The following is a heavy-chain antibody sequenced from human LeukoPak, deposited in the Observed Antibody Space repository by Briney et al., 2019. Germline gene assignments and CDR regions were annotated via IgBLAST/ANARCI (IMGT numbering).Heavy chain of an antibody. CDR3: ARVGFDNYYYYYMDV. CDR1: GGTFGSYA. D-gene: IGHD3-10*01. V-gene: IGHV1-69*01. J-gene: IGHJ6*03. CDR2: IIPIFGTA. Sequence: GSSVKVSCKASGGTFGSYAISWVRQAPGQGLEWMGGIIPIFGTANYAQKFQGRVTITADESTSTAYMELSSLRSEDTAVYYCARVGFDNYYYYYMDVWGKGTTVTISS.